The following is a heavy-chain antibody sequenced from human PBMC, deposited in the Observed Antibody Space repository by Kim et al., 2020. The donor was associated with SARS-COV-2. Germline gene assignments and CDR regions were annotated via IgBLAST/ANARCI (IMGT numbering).Heavy chain of an antibody. CDR3: VRHPCGGDCNSWYYYVMDV. CDR2: IYNGGST. CDR1: GDSISSRDCY. Sequence: SETLSLTCTVSGDSISSRDCYWGWIRQPPGKGLEWIGGIYNGGSTHYNPSLKTRVTISADTSKNQFSLKLSSVTAADTAVYHCVRHPCGGDCNSWYYYVMDVWGQGTTVTVSS. D-gene: IGHD2-21*02. J-gene: IGHJ6*02. V-gene: IGHV4-39*01.